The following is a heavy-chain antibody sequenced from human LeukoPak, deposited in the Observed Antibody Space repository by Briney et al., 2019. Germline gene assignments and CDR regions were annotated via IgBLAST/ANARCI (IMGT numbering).Heavy chain of an antibody. CDR3: ARIVYYDFWSGYYTGSDPNDAFDI. CDR2: ISAYNGNT. Sequence: GASVKVSCKASGYTFTSYGISWVRQAPGQGLEWMGWISAYNGNTNYAQKLQGRVTMTTDTSTSTDYMELRSLRSDDTAVYYCARIVYYDFWSGYYTGSDPNDAFDIWGQGTMVTVSS. V-gene: IGHV1-18*01. J-gene: IGHJ3*02. CDR1: GYTFTSYG. D-gene: IGHD3-3*01.